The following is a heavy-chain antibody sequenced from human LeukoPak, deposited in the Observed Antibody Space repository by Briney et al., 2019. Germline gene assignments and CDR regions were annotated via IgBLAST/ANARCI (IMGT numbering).Heavy chain of an antibody. V-gene: IGHV3-33*06. CDR2: IWYDGTNK. Sequence: GGSLRLSCAVSGFTLSNYGMYWVRQAPGRGLEWVAVIWYDGTNKYYADSVRGRFTISRDSSKNTLYLQMNSLRAEDTAVYYCAKSGRNWAYLEYWGQGTLVTVSS. CDR3: AKSGRNWAYLEY. D-gene: IGHD7-27*01. CDR1: GFTLSNYG. J-gene: IGHJ4*02.